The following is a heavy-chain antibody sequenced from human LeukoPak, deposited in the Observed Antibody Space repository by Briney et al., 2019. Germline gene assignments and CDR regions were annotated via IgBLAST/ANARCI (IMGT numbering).Heavy chain of an antibody. J-gene: IGHJ6*03. CDR1: GGTFSSYA. V-gene: IGHV1-69*05. Sequence: SVKVSCKASGGTFSSYAISWVRQAPGQGIEWMGWIIPIFGTANYAQKFQGRVTITTDESTSTAYMELSSLRSEDTAVYYCARSVYDSSGYYPYYYYYYMDVWGKGTTVTVSS. D-gene: IGHD3-22*01. CDR3: ARSVYDSSGYYPYYYYYYMDV. CDR2: IIPIFGTA.